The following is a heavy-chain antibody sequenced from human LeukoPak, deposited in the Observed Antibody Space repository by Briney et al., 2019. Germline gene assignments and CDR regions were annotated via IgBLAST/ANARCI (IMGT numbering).Heavy chain of an antibody. Sequence: SETLSLRCAVYGGSFSAYYWSWIRRPPGKRLEWIGEINHSGSTNQNPSLKSRVTISVDTSNHQFSLRLSSVTAGDTAVYYCARMVRERHSFDIWGQGTMVTVSS. V-gene: IGHV4-34*01. CDR1: GGSFSAYY. CDR2: INHSGST. D-gene: IGHD3-10*01. J-gene: IGHJ3*02. CDR3: ARMVRERHSFDI.